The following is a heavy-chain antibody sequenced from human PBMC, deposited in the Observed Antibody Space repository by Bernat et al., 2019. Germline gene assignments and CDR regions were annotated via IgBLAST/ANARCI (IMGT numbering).Heavy chain of an antibody. CDR3: AEGAVGTDFDY. D-gene: IGHD6-13*01. Sequence: EVQLLESGGDLVQPGGSLRLSCAASGFTFSSYAMSWVRQAPGKGLEWVSGISISGGTTYYADSVKGRFTISRDNSKNTLYLQMNSLRAEDAAVYYCAEGAVGTDFDYWGQGTLVTVSS. J-gene: IGHJ4*02. V-gene: IGHV3-23*01. CDR2: ISISGGTT. CDR1: GFTFSSYA.